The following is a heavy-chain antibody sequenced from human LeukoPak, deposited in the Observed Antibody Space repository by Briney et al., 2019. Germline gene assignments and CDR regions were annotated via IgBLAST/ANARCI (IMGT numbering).Heavy chain of an antibody. J-gene: IGHJ5*02. D-gene: IGHD3-22*01. CDR2: IYTSGST. V-gene: IGHV4-4*07. CDR1: GGSISSYY. CDR3: AREITPAIDKKYYYDSSRAYNWFDP. Sequence: SETLSLTCTVSGGSISSYYWSWIRQPAGKGLEWIGRIYTSGSTNYNPSLKSRVTMSVDTSKNQFSLKLSSVTAADTAVYYCAREITPAIDKKYYYDSSRAYNWFDPWGQGTLVTVSS.